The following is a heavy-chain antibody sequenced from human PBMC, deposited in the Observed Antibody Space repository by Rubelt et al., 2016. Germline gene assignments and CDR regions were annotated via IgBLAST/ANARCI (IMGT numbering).Heavy chain of an antibody. CDR1: GYTFTTYG. V-gene: IGHV1-18*01. J-gene: IGHJ4*02. CDR3: AREAYSGRYPLIDY. CDR2: ISAYNGNT. Sequence: QVQLVQSGAEVKKPGASVKVSCKASGYTFTTYGINWVRQAPGQGLEWMGWISAYNGNTNHAQNRKGRVTVTTDTSTSTADVELRSLGADDTAVYYWAREAYSGRYPLIDYWGQGTLVTVSS. D-gene: IGHD1-26*01.